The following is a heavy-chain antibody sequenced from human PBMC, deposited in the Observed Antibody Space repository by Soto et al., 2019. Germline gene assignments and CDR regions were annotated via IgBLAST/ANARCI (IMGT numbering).Heavy chain of an antibody. J-gene: IGHJ4*02. D-gene: IGHD2-21*01. CDR3: VRHRSSREIPFDN. V-gene: IGHV4-39*01. Sequence: SETLSLTCTVSGDSISGTSFYWGWIRQSSGKGLEWIASIYSSGSTFYNLSLKSRLSLSVDTSKNQFSLRLQSVTAADTAVYYCVRHRSSREIPFDNWGQGTLVTVS. CDR1: GDSISGTSFY. CDR2: IYSSGST.